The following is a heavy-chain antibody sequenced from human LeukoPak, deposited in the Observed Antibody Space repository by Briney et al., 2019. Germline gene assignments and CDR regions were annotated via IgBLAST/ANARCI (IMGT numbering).Heavy chain of an antibody. CDR1: GFTFSNYW. CDR2: INRDGTRT. J-gene: IGHJ5*02. CDR3: ASVNCGDDCSS. V-gene: IGHV3-74*01. Sequence: GASLRLSCAVSGFTFSNYWMYWVRQAPGKGLECVSRINRDGTRTGYADSVKGRFTISRDNAKNTLYLQMNTLRAEDTAAYYCASVNCGDDCSSWGQGTLVTVSS. D-gene: IGHD2-21*02.